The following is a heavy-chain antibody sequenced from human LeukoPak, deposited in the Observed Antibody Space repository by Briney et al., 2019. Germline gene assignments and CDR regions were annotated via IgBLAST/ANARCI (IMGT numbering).Heavy chain of an antibody. J-gene: IGHJ4*02. Sequence: ASVKVSCKASGYTFTSYAIHWVRQAPGQRLECMGWINADDGNTKSSQTFQGRVTITRDTSASAAYMELTSLRSEDTAVYYCARERLGGYHFDYWGQGTLVTVSS. CDR2: INADDGNT. D-gene: IGHD2-2*01. CDR1: GYTFTSYA. CDR3: ARERLGGYHFDY. V-gene: IGHV1-3*01.